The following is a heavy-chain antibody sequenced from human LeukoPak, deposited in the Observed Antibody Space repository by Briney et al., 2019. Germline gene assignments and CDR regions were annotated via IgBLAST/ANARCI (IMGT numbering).Heavy chain of an antibody. Sequence: ASVTVSCKASGGTFSSYAISWVRQAPGQGLEWMGGIIPIFGTANYAQKFQGRVTITADESTSTAYMELSSLRSEDTAVYYCASKTRGYSYGYGAGAYYYYGMDVWGQGTTVTVSS. CDR1: GGTFSSYA. CDR3: ASKTRGYSYGYGAGAYYYYGMDV. D-gene: IGHD5-18*01. V-gene: IGHV1-69*13. CDR2: IIPIFGTA. J-gene: IGHJ6*02.